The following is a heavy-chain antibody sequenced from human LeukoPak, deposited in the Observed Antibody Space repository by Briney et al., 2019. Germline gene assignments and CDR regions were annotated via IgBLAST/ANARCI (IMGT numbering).Heavy chain of an antibody. CDR3: ARDDSSGFGDAFDI. D-gene: IGHD3-22*01. J-gene: IGHJ3*02. CDR2: IYSGGST. CDR1: GFTVSSNY. V-gene: IGHV3-66*01. Sequence: PGGSLRLSCAASGFTVSSNYMSWVRQAPGKGLEWVSVIYSGGSTYYADSVKGRFTTSRDNSKNTLYLQMNSLRAEDTAVYYCARDDSSGFGDAFDIWGQGTMVTVSS.